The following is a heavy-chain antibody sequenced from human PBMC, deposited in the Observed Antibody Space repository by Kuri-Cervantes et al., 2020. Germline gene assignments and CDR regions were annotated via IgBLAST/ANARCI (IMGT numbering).Heavy chain of an antibody. D-gene: IGHD5-12*01. CDR3: ARDLRPIVAPLNYYYGMDV. V-gene: IGHV1-46*01. J-gene: IGHJ6*02. Sequence: ASVKVSCKASGYSFTGYYMHWVRQAPGQGPEWMGIINPSGGSTSYAQKFQGRVTMARDTSTSTVYMELSSLRSEDTAVYYCARDLRPIVAPLNYYYGMDVWGQGTTVTVSS. CDR2: INPSGGST. CDR1: GYSFTGYY.